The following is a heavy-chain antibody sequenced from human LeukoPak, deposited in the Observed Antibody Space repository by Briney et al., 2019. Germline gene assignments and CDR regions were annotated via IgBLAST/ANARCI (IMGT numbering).Heavy chain of an antibody. CDR2: IYTRGST. J-gene: IGHJ4*02. D-gene: IGHD3-22*01. Sequence: SSETLSLSCTVSGDFISSYYWSWIRQPAGKGPEWIGRIYTRGSTNYNPSLKSRVTMSVDTSKNQFSLKLSSVTAADTAVYYCAREEANDSSGYYYAYWGQGTLVTVSS. CDR1: GDFISSYY. V-gene: IGHV4-4*07. CDR3: AREEANDSSGYYYAY.